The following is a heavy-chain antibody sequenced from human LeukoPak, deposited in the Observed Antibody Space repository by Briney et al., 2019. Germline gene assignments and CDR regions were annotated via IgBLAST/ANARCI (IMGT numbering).Heavy chain of an antibody. Sequence: ASVKVSCKASGYTFTNYYMHWVRQAPAQGLEWMGIINPSGGSTSYAQRFQGRVTMTRDTSTSTVYMELSSLRSEDTAVYYCAREIGPIQLHLWGSAFDYWGQGTLVTVSS. J-gene: IGHJ4*02. CDR1: GYTFTNYY. CDR3: AREIGPIQLHLWGSAFDY. CDR2: INPSGGST. V-gene: IGHV1-46*01. D-gene: IGHD5-18*01.